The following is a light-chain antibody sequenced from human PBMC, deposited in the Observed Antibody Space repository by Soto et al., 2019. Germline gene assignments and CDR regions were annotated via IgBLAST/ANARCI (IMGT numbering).Light chain of an antibody. CDR2: GAS. CDR1: QSVSSIY. V-gene: IGKV3-20*01. J-gene: IGKJ1*01. CDR3: QQYGSSGT. Sequence: EIVFTQSPGPQSFSPGQRATLSFRASQSVSSIYLAWYQQRPGQAPRLLIYGASDRATGIPDRFSGSGSGTDFTLTISRLEPEDFAVYYCQQYGSSGTFGQGTKVDIK.